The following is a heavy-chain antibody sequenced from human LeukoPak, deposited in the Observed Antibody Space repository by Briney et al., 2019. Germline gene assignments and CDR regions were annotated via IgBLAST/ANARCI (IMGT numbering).Heavy chain of an antibody. CDR2: ISRNGAHP. D-gene: IGHD6-19*01. V-gene: IGHV3-23*01. CDR3: TTPGDSGWYNH. J-gene: IGHJ4*02. CDR1: GFTFSSYS. Sequence: GGSLRLSRAASGFTFSSYSMSWVRQAPGKGLEWVSVISRNGAHPYYIDSVRDRFTVSRDNSKNIMYLQMNSLRAEDAALYYCTTPGDSGWYNHWGQGTLVTVSS.